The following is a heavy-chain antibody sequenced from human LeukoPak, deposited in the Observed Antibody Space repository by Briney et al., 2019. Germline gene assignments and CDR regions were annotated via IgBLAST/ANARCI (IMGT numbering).Heavy chain of an antibody. CDR1: GGSISSYY. D-gene: IGHD3-22*01. CDR3: AKGGSYDSSGYDDY. V-gene: IGHV4-59*01. Sequence: SETLSLTCTVSGGSISSYYWSWIRQPPGKGLEWIGYIYYSGSTNYNPSLKSRVTISVDTSKNQFSLKLSSVTAADTAVYYCAKGGSYDSSGYDDYWGQGTLVTVSS. J-gene: IGHJ4*02. CDR2: IYYSGST.